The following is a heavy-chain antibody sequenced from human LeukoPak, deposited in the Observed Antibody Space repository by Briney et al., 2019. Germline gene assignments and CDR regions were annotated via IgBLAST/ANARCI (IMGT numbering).Heavy chain of an antibody. CDR2: IYRSGST. CDR3: ARRDGYNLYYFDY. J-gene: IGHJ4*02. CDR1: GDSISSGSYF. V-gene: IGHV4-30-2*03. Sequence: SETLSLTCTVSGDSISSGSYFWTWIRQPPGKGLEWIGYIYRSGSTNYNPSLKSRVTISVDTSKNQFSLKLSSVTAADTAVYYCARRDGYNLYYFDYWGQGTLVTISS. D-gene: IGHD5-24*01.